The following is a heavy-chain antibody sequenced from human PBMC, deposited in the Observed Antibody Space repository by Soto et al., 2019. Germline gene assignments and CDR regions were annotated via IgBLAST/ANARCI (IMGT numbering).Heavy chain of an antibody. CDR3: ARDQTGITTTGGGRIDH. Sequence: QVQLVESGGGVVQPGRSLRLSCAASGFTFSTHAMHWVRQAPGKGLECVAIVSFDGSNKYYADSVKGRFTISRDNSQNALYLQMRGLTPEYTAVYYCARDQTGITTTGGGRIDHWCQGTLVTVSS. CDR2: VSFDGSNK. CDR1: GFTFSTHA. J-gene: IGHJ4*02. D-gene: IGHD1-20*01. V-gene: IGHV3-30-3*01.